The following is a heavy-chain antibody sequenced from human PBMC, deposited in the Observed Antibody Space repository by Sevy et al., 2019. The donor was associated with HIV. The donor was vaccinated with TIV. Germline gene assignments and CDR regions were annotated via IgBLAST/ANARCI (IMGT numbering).Heavy chain of an antibody. CDR2: ISSDGSNT. J-gene: IGHJ4*02. CDR3: ARVGYYNDITAYVS. V-gene: IGHV3-30*04. Sequence: GGSLRLSCAASGFTFSSSVLHWVRQAPGKGLEWVGVISSDGSNTYYADSVKGRFIISRDNSNNTLFLQMNSLRVEDTAVFYCARVGYYNDITAYVSWGQGTLVTVSS. D-gene: IGHD3-9*01. CDR1: GFTFSSSV.